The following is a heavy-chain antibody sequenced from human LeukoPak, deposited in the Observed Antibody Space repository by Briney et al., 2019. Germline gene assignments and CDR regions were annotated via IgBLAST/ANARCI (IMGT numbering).Heavy chain of an antibody. Sequence: PGGSLRLSCAASGFTFSNYGMHWVRQAPGKGLQWVAVISYDGSNKYYADSVKGRFTISRDNAKNSLYLQMNSLRAEDTAVYYCAREGLGELSLLRGFDYWGQGTLVTVSS. CDR2: ISYDGSNK. CDR1: GFTFSNYG. CDR3: AREGLGELSLLRGFDY. D-gene: IGHD3-16*02. V-gene: IGHV3-30*03. J-gene: IGHJ4*02.